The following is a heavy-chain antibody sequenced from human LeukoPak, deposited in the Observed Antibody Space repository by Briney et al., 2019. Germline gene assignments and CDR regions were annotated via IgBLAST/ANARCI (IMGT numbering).Heavy chain of an antibody. CDR2: IWYDGSNK. V-gene: IGHV3-33*08. J-gene: IGHJ4*02. CDR3: ARDERGEVVIAIFDY. D-gene: IGHD2-21*01. CDR1: GFTFSSYW. Sequence: GGSLRLSCAASGFTFSSYWMSWVRQAPGKGLEWVAVIWYDGSNKYYADSVKGRFTISRDNSKNTLYLQMNSLRAEDTAVYYCARDERGEVVIAIFDYWGQGTLVTVSS.